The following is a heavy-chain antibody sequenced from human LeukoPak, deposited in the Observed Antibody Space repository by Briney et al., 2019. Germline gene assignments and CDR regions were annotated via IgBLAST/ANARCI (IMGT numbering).Heavy chain of an antibody. V-gene: IGHV3-23*01. CDR2: ISGSGGST. D-gene: IGHD6-6*01. CDR3: AKDRGSSSSQYYFDY. CDR1: GLTFSNFA. J-gene: IGHJ4*02. Sequence: GGSLRLSCAASGLTFSNFAMSWVRQAPGKGLEWVSAISGSGGSTYYADSVKGRFTISRDNSKNTLYLQMNSLRAEDTAVYYCAKDRGSSSSQYYFDYWGQGTLVTVSS.